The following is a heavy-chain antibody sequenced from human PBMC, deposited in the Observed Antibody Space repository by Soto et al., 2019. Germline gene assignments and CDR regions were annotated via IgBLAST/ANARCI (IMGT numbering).Heavy chain of an antibody. CDR3: TLVVADYYYYGIDV. V-gene: IGHV3-73*01. Sequence: GGSLRLSCAASGFTFNGSAMHWVRQASGKGLEWVGRIRSKANSYATAYAASVKGRFTISRDDSKNTAYLQMNSLKTEDTAVYYCTLVVADYYYYGIDVWGQGTTVTVSS. CDR1: GFTFNGSA. CDR2: IRSKANSYAT. J-gene: IGHJ6*02. D-gene: IGHD2-15*01.